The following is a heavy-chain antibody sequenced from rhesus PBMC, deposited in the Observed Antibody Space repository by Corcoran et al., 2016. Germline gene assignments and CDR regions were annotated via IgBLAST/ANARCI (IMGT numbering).Heavy chain of an antibody. V-gene: IGHV4-169*01. Sequence: QLQLQESGPGLVKPSETLSVTCAVSGGSISSSYWSWIRQAPGKGLEWIGYIYGSGSSTNYNPSPKSRVTLSVDTSKNQLSLKLSSVTTADTAVYYCARSSGYSSSYTFDYWGQGVLVTVSS. CDR1: GGSISSSY. J-gene: IGHJ4*01. CDR2: IYGSGSST. D-gene: IGHD6-43*01. CDR3: ARSSGYSSSYTFDY.